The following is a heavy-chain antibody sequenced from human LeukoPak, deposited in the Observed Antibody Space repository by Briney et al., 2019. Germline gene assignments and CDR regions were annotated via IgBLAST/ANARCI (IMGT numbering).Heavy chain of an antibody. CDR1: RVMFPGSL. CDR2: IKQDGSEK. J-gene: IGHJ4*02. Sequence: AGGSLRLSCAAPRVMFPGSLMTWVRQAPGKGLEWVANIKQDGSEKYYVDSVKGRFTISRDNAKNSVYLQMNSLRAEDTYVYYCARRHHFGFLDSWGQGTPVTVSS. D-gene: IGHD3-10*01. CDR3: ARRHHFGFLDS. V-gene: IGHV3-7*04.